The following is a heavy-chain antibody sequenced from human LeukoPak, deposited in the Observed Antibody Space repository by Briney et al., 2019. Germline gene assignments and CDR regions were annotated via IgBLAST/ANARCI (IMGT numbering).Heavy chain of an antibody. CDR2: ISSSSSYI. V-gene: IGHV3-21*01. J-gene: IGHJ4*02. Sequence: GGSLRLSCAASGFTFSSYSMNWVRQVPGKGLEWVSFISSSSSYIYYADSVKGRFTISRDNAKNSLYLQMNSLRAEDTAVYYCARGEYGSGSYHIDYWGQGTLVTVSS. CDR3: ARGEYGSGSYHIDY. CDR1: GFTFSSYS. D-gene: IGHD3-10*01.